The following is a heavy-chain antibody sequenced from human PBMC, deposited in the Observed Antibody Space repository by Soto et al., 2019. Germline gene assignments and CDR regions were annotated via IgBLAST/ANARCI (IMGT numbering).Heavy chain of an antibody. V-gene: IGHV3-30-3*01. CDR1: GFTFSSYA. CDR2: ISYDGSNK. CDR3: ALVVAATPAPPDAFDI. Sequence: QVQLVESGGGVVQPGRSLRLSCAASGFTFSSYAMHWVRQAPGKGLEWVAVISYDGSNKYYGDSVKGRFTISRDNSKNTLYLQMNSLRAEDTAVYYCALVVAATPAPPDAFDIWGQGTMVTVSS. D-gene: IGHD2-15*01. J-gene: IGHJ3*02.